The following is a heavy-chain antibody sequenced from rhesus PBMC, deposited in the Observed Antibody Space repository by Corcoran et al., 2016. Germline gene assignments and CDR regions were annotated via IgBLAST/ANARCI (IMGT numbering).Heavy chain of an antibody. V-gene: IGHV4-122*02. D-gene: IGHD2-21*01. J-gene: IGHJ6*01. CDR2: HTYSGST. CDR1: GGSISSGYYY. CDR3: ARAGRPYGLDS. Sequence: QVQLQESGPGLVKPSETLSLTCAVSGGSISSGYYYWSWIRQPPGKGLEWIGYHTYSGSTSYNPSPKSRVTISRDTSKNQFSLKLSSVTAADTAVYYCARAGRPYGLDSWGQGVVVTVSS.